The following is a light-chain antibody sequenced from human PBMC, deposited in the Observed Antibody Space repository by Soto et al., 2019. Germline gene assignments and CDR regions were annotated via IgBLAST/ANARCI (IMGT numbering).Light chain of an antibody. CDR1: SSDVGTYDY. CDR3: CSFSTSGTHV. CDR2: DVN. V-gene: IGLV2-14*01. Sequence: QSALPQPASVSGSPGQSITISCTGTSSDVGTYDYVSWHQQHPGKAPKLIIYDVNNRPSGVSSRFSGSKSGNTASLTISGLQAEDEADYYCCSFSTSGTHVFGTGTQLTVL. J-gene: IGLJ1*01.